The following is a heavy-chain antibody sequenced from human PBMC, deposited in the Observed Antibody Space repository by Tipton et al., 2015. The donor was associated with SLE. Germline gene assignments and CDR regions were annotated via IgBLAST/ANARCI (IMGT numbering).Heavy chain of an antibody. CDR2: IFHSGST. V-gene: IGHV4-4*02. Sequence: TLSLTCTVSGGSISSSIWWTWVRQPPGKGLEWIGEIFHSGSTNYNPSLKSRVTISVDTSKNQFSLKLSSVTAADTAVYYCARDRRGWYFDLWGRGTLVTVSS. J-gene: IGHJ2*01. CDR1: GGSISSSIW. D-gene: IGHD3-10*01. CDR3: ARDRRGWYFDL.